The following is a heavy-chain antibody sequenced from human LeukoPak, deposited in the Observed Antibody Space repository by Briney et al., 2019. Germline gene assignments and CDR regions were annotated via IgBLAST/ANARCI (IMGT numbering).Heavy chain of an antibody. CDR3: ARAPLRTGTTYYYYYMDA. V-gene: IGHV4-4*07. CDR1: GGSISSYY. Sequence: SETLSLTCTVSGGSISSYYWSWIRQPAGKGLEWIGRIYTSGSTNYNPSLKSRVTMSVDTSKNQFSLKLSSVTAADTAVYYCARAPLRTGTTYYYYYMDAWGKGTTVTVSS. D-gene: IGHD1-1*01. CDR2: IYTSGST. J-gene: IGHJ6*03.